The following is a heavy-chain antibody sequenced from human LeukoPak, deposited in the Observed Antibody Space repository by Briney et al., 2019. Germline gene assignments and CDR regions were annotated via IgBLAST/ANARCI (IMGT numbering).Heavy chain of an antibody. D-gene: IGHD3-22*01. V-gene: IGHV1-69*04. Sequence: SVKVSCKASGGTFSSYAISWVRQAPGQGLEWMGRIIPILGIANYAQKFQGRVTITADKSTSTAYMELSSLRSEDTAVYYCATTPDYYDSSGYESFDYWGQGTLVTVSS. CDR1: GGTFSSYA. CDR3: ATTPDYYDSSGYESFDY. J-gene: IGHJ4*02. CDR2: IIPILGIA.